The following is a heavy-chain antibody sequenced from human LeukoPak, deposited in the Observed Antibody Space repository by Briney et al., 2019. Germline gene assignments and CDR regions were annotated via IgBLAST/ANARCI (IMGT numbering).Heavy chain of an antibody. D-gene: IGHD3-22*01. V-gene: IGHV4-59*01. CDR2: IYDSGST. Sequence: SETLSLTCTISGGSISSYYWSWIRQPPGKGLEWIGYIYDSGSTNYNPSLKSRVTISVDTSKNQFSLKLSSVTAADTAVYYCARVRDSSGYDYYYYMDVWGKGTTVTVSS. CDR1: GGSISSYY. J-gene: IGHJ6*03. CDR3: ARVRDSSGYDYYYYMDV.